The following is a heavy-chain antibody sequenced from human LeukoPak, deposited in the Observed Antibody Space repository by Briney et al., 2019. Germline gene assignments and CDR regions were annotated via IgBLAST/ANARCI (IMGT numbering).Heavy chain of an antibody. V-gene: IGHV3-23*01. J-gene: IGHJ4*02. Sequence: GGSLRLSCAASGFTFSNYWMSWVRQAPGKGLEWVSAVSAGGGNTHYADSVKGRFTISRDNFKNTLYHQMNSLGAEDTAVYYCARIASAGTTFDYWGQGILVTVSS. D-gene: IGHD6-13*01. CDR2: VSAGGGNT. CDR1: GFTFSNYW. CDR3: ARIASAGTTFDY.